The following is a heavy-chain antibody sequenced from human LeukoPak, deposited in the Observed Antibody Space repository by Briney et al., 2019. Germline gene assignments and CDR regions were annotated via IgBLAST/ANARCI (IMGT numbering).Heavy chain of an antibody. J-gene: IGHJ4*02. Sequence: GGPLRLSCAASGFTFSSYAMSWVRQAPGKGLEWVSAISGSGGSTYYADSVKDRFTISRDNSKNTLYLQMNSLRAEDTAVYYCAKDNWNDFRGYFDYWGQGTLVTVSS. CDR3: AKDNWNDFRGYFDY. CDR2: ISGSGGST. V-gene: IGHV3-23*01. D-gene: IGHD1-20*01. CDR1: GFTFSSYA.